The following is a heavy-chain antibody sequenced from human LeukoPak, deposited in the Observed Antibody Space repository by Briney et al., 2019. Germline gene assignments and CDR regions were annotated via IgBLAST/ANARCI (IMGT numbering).Heavy chain of an antibody. CDR2: IYASGST. CDR3: ARDHCSGGSCYFPLDC. V-gene: IGHV4-4*07. D-gene: IGHD2-15*01. Sequence: TAETLSLICTVCSRLLNICYAMWLRQPAGGGVECIGCIYASGSTNHNPSLKSRVTRSVDTSKNQFSLKLSSVTAADTAVYYCARDHCSGGSCYFPLDCWGQGTLVTVSS. J-gene: IGHJ4*02. CDR1: SRLLNICY.